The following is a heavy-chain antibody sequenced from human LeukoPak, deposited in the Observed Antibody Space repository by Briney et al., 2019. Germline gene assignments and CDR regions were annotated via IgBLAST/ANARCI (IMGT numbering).Heavy chain of an antibody. CDR1: GGSFSGYY. CDR2: INHSGST. V-gene: IGHV4-34*01. D-gene: IGHD2-15*01. J-gene: IGHJ6*03. Sequence: SETLSLTCAVYGGSFSGYYWSWIRQPPGKGLEWIGEINHSGSTNYNPSLKSRVTISVDTSKNQFSLKLSSVTAADTAVYYCARFKRYCSGGRCYYYYYYYMDVWGKGTTVTVSS. CDR3: ARFKRYCSGGRCYYYYYYYMDV.